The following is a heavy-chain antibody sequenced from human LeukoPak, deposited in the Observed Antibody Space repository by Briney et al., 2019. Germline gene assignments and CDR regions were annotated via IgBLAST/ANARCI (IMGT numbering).Heavy chain of an antibody. CDR2: INHSGST. Sequence: KSSETLSLTCAVYGGSFSVYYWSWIRQPPGKGLEWIGEINHSGSTNYNPSLKSRVTISVDTSKNQFSLKLSSVTAADTAVYYCARGLWGFDYWGQGTLVTVSS. CDR1: GGSFSVYY. CDR3: ARGLWGFDY. V-gene: IGHV4-34*01. D-gene: IGHD3-16*01. J-gene: IGHJ4*02.